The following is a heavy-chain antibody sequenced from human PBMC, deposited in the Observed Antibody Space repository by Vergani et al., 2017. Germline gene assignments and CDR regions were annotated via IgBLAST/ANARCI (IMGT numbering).Heavy chain of an antibody. CDR1: GFTFSDYY. CDR3: ARDYQSAPTTYDYVWGSYRPDAFDI. D-gene: IGHD3-16*02. V-gene: IGHV3-11*01. Sequence: QVQLVESGGGLVKPGGSLRLSCAASGFTFSDYYMSWIRQAPGKGLEWVSYISSSGSTIYYADSVKGRFTISRDNAKNSLYLQMNSLRAEDTAVYYCARDYQSAPTTYDYVWGSYRPDAFDIWGQGTMVTVSS. J-gene: IGHJ3*02. CDR2: ISSSGSTI.